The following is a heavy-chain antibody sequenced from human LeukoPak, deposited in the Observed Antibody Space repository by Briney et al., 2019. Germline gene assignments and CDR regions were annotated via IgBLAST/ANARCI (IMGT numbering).Heavy chain of an antibody. CDR2: ISGSGDTT. CDR3: ARDGVTTGKNDAFDI. CDR1: GFTFRTYG. V-gene: IGHV3-23*01. Sequence: GGSLILSCTSSGFTFRTYGMNWVRQAPGKGLEWVSAISGSGDTTSDADSVKGRFTISRDNSMNTLYLQMNSLRAQDTAVYYCARDGVTTGKNDAFDIWGQGTMVTVSS. J-gene: IGHJ3*02. D-gene: IGHD4-17*01.